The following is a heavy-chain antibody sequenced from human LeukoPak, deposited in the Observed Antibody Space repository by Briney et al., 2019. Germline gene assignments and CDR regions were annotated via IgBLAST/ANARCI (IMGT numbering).Heavy chain of an antibody. V-gene: IGHV4-59*12. J-gene: IGHJ3*02. D-gene: IGHD2-2*01. CDR3: ARVRIVVVPAAILPYAFDI. CDR1: GGSISSYY. CDR2: ILYSGTT. Sequence: SETLSLTCTVSGGSISSYYWSWIRQSPGKGLEWIGYILYSGTTNYNPSLKSRLTISVDTSKNQFSLKLSSVTAADTAVYYCARVRIVVVPAAILPYAFDIWGQGTMVTVSS.